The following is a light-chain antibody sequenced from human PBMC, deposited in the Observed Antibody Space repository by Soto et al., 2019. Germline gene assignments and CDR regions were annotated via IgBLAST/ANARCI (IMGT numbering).Light chain of an antibody. CDR3: QSADSSGTVV. J-gene: IGLJ2*01. CDR2: KDS. V-gene: IGLV3-25*03. CDR1: ALPKQY. Sequence: SSELTQPPSVSVSPGQTARITCSGDALPKQYAYWYQQKPGQAPVLVIYKDSERPSGIPERFSGSSSGTTVTLTISGVQAEDEADYYCQSADSSGTVVFGGGTKFTVL.